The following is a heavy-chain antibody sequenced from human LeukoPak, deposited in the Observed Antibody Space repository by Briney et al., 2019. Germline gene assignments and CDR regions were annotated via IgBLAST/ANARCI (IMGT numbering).Heavy chain of an antibody. CDR3: AKVNTDIHPMALVYYYYYGMDV. D-gene: IGHD2-15*01. CDR1: GGSISSYY. J-gene: IGHJ6*02. V-gene: IGHV4-59*08. CDR2: IYYSGST. Sequence: SETLSLTCTVSGGSISSYYWSWIRQPPGKGLEWIGYIYYSGSTNYNPSLKSRVTISVDTSKNQFSLKLSSVTAADTAVYYCAKVNTDIHPMALVYYYYYGMDVWGQGTTVTVSS.